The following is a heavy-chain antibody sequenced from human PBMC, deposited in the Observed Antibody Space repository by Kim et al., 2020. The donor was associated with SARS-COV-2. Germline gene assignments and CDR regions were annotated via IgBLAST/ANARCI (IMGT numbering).Heavy chain of an antibody. CDR2: INHSGST. CDR1: GGSFSGYY. Sequence: SETLSLTCAVYGGSFSGYYWSWIRQPPGKGLEWIGEINHSGSTNYNPSLKSRVTISVDTSKNQFSLKLSSVTAADTAVYYCARGPRQWLVRGFDPWGQGT. V-gene: IGHV4-34*01. J-gene: IGHJ5*02. D-gene: IGHD6-19*01. CDR3: ARGPRQWLVRGFDP.